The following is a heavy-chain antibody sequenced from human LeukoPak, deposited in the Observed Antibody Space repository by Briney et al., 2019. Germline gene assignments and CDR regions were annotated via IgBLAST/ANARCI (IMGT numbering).Heavy chain of an antibody. CDR2: IRRKANSYAT. CDR3: TSAGVAAIP. Sequence: GGSLRLSCAASGFTFSGSAMHWVRQASGKGLEWVGRIRRKANSYATAYAASVKGRFTISRDDSKNTAYLQMNSLKTEDTAVYYCTSAGVAAIPWGQGTLVTVSS. J-gene: IGHJ5*02. V-gene: IGHV3-73*01. D-gene: IGHD2-15*01. CDR1: GFTFSGSA.